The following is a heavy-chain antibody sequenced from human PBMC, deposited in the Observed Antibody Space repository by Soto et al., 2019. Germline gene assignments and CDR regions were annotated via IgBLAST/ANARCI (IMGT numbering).Heavy chain of an antibody. V-gene: IGHV4-31*03. J-gene: IGHJ4*02. CDR2: IYYSGST. CDR3: GRGNSAARPHD. D-gene: IGHD6-6*01. CDR1: GGSITSGGYY. Sequence: QVQLQESGPGVVKPSQTLSLTCTVSGGSITSGGYYWTWIRQHPGKGLEWIGFIYYSGSTYYNPSLNLRVTSAVNTCKNPCSLKLSSGTAADTAVYYGGRGNSAARPHDWGQGALVTVSS.